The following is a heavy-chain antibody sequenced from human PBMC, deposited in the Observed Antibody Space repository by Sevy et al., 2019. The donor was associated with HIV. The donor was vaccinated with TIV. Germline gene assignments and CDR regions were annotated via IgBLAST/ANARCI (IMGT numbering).Heavy chain of an antibody. CDR2: INSDGSST. J-gene: IGHJ4*02. Sequence: GGSLRLSCAASGFTFSSYWMHWVRQAPGKGLVWVSRINSDGSSTSYADSVKGRFTISRDNAKNTLYLQMNSLRAEDTAGYYGARGGGGGSGWLPLPFDYWGQGTLVTVSS. CDR3: ARGGGGGSGWLPLPFDY. V-gene: IGHV3-74*01. CDR1: GFTFSSYW. D-gene: IGHD6-19*01.